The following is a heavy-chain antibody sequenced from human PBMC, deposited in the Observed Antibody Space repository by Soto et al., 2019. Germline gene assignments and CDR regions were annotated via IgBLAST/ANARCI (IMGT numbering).Heavy chain of an antibody. J-gene: IGHJ3*02. Sequence: QVQLVQSGAEVKKPGSSVKVSCKASGGTFSSYTISWVRQAPGQGLEWMGRIIPILGIANYAQKFQGRVTIPAYKSTSTAYMVLSSLRSEDTAVYYCAREVSIVRDDAFDIWGQGTMVTVSS. CDR2: IIPILGIA. V-gene: IGHV1-69*08. D-gene: IGHD2-15*01. CDR1: GGTFSSYT. CDR3: AREVSIVRDDAFDI.